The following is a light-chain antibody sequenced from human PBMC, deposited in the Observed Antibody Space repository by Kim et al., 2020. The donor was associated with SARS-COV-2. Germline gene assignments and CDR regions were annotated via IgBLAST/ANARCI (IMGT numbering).Light chain of an antibody. Sequence: ASVGDRVTITCRTSQGLSNYLAWYQQKTGKVPRLMIYGTSPLQSGVPFRFRGSGSGTDFTLTITSLQPEDVATYYCQKYDSGPYTFGQGTKLEI. V-gene: IGKV1-27*01. J-gene: IGKJ2*01. CDR1: QGLSNY. CDR2: GTS. CDR3: QKYDSGPYT.